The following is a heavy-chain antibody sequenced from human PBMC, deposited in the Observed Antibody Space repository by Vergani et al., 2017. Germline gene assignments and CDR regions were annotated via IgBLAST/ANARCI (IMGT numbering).Heavy chain of an antibody. D-gene: IGHD5-12*01. CDR1: GFSFSGYW. CDR2: IKGDGSIT. V-gene: IGHV3-74*01. J-gene: IGHJ5*01. CDR3: VRARCSGPCFMSNWFDS. Sequence: EVQLVESGGGLIHPGGSLRLSCEGSGFSFSGYWMHWVRQSPEKGLVWVSRIKGDGSITNYADSVKGRFTISRDNAKNTLYLEMNSLRGDDTAIYYCVRARCSGPCFMSNWFDSWGQGTLVTVSS.